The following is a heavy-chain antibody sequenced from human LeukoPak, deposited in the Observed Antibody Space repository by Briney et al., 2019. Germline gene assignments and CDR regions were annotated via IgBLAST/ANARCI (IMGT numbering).Heavy chain of an antibody. J-gene: IGHJ3*02. V-gene: IGHV3-30*04. CDR2: ISYDGSNK. Sequence: GGSLRLSCAASGFTFSNYAMHWVRQAPGKGLEWVAVISYDGSNKYHADSVKGRFTISRDNSKNTLYLQMNSLRAEDTAVYYCAKDSSWTRNAFDIWGQGTMVTVSS. CDR3: AKDSSWTRNAFDI. CDR1: GFTFSNYA. D-gene: IGHD1-1*01.